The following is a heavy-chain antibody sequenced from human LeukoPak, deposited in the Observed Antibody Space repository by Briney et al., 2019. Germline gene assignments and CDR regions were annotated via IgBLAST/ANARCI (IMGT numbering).Heavy chain of an antibody. Sequence: GGSLRLSCAVSGFTVSTKFMSWVRQAPGKGLERVSGINGGGSTYYADSVKGRFTISRDSSRNTLFLQMSSLRAEDTAVYYCAKDGPERPSDVWGKGTTVTASS. V-gene: IGHV3-66*02. CDR3: AKDGPERPSDV. J-gene: IGHJ6*04. D-gene: IGHD1-14*01. CDR2: INGGGST. CDR1: GFTVSTKF.